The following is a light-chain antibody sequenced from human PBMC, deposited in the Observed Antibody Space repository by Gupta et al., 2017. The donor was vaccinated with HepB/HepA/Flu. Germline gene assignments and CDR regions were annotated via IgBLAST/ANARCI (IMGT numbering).Light chain of an antibody. J-gene: IGKJ2*01. V-gene: IGKV1-33*01. Sequence: DIQMTQSPSSLSASVGDRVTITCQANQDISNYLNWYQQKPGKAPNLLIYDASNLETGVPSRFSGSGSGTYFTLTISSRQPEDIGTYYCQHYDNLPPYTFGQGTKLEIK. CDR2: DAS. CDR3: QHYDNLPPYT. CDR1: QDISNY.